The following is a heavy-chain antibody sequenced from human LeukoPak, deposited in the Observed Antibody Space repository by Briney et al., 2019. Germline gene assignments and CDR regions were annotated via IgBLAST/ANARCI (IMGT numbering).Heavy chain of an antibody. CDR2: IYYSGST. D-gene: IGHD3-10*02. CDR3: ARHVRLRGDDAFDI. V-gene: IGHV4-59*08. J-gene: IGHJ3*02. Sequence: PSETLSLTCTVSGGSISSYYWSWIRQPPGKGLEWIGYIYYSGSTNYNPSLKSRVTISVDTSKNQFSLKLSSVTAADTAVYYCARHVRLRGDDAFDIWGQGTMVTVSS. CDR1: GGSISSYY.